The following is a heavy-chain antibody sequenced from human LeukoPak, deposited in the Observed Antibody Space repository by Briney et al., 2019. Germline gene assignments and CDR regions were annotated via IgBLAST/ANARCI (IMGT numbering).Heavy chain of an antibody. CDR2: IYYSGST. CDR1: GGSISSYY. CDR3: ASLSYSDRGRFDY. Sequence: SETLSLTCNVFGGSISSYYWSWIRQPPGKPLEWIGYIYYSGSTNYSPSLESRVTISVDTSKNHFSLKLSSVTAADTAVYYCASLSYSDRGRFDYWGQGTLVTVSS. V-gene: IGHV4-59*08. D-gene: IGHD4-17*01. J-gene: IGHJ4*02.